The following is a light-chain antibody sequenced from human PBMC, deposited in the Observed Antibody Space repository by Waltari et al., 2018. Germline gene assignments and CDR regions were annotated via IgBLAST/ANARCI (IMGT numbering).Light chain of an antibody. J-gene: IGKJ4*01. CDR2: KAS. V-gene: IGKV1-9*01. Sequence: DIQMTQSPSSLSASVGDRVTITCRASQGISSYLAWYQQKPGKAPKLLIYKASTLQSGVPSRFSGSGSGTDYTLTISSLQPEDVATYYCQQRNSNPLTFGGGTKVEIK. CDR3: QQRNSNPLT. CDR1: QGISSY.